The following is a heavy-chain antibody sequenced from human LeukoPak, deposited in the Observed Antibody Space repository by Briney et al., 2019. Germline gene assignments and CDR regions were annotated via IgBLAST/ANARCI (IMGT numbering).Heavy chain of an antibody. CDR3: ARHNSGYYSF. CDR1: GGSISSGSCY. J-gene: IGHJ4*02. V-gene: IGHV4-61*02. CDR2: IYTSGST. Sequence: SQTLSLTCTVSGGSISSGSCYWSWIRQPAGKGLEWIGRIYTSGSTNYNPSLKSRATISVDTSKNQFSLKLSSVTAADTAVYYCARHNSGYYSFWGQGTLVTVSS. D-gene: IGHD3-22*01.